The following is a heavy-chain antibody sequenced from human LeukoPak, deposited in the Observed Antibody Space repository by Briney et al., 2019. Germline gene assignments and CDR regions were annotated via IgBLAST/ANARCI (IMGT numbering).Heavy chain of an antibody. CDR1: GFTFRVYG. CDR2: IYSGGST. D-gene: IGHD7-27*01. Sequence: GGSLRLSCAASGFTFRVYGMSWVRQAPGKGLEWVSVIYSGGSTYYADSVKGRFTISRDNSKNTLYLQMNSLRAEDTAVYYCARSNWGFDYWGQGTLVTVSS. V-gene: IGHV3-53*01. CDR3: ARSNWGFDY. J-gene: IGHJ4*02.